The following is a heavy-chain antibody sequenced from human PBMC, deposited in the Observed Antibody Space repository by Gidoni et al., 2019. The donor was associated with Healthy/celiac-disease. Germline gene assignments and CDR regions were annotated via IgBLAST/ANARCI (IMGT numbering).Heavy chain of an antibody. CDR3: ARASGVVIPDAFDI. CDR1: GFAFSSYG. CDR2: IKQDGSEK. D-gene: IGHD3-3*01. Sequence: EVQLVESGGGLVQPGGSLRLSCAASGFAFSSYGMRWVRQAPGKGLEWVANIKQDGSEKYYVDSVKGRFTISRDNAKNSLYLQMNSLRAEDTAVYYCARASGVVIPDAFDIWGQGTMVTVSS. J-gene: IGHJ3*02. V-gene: IGHV3-7*01.